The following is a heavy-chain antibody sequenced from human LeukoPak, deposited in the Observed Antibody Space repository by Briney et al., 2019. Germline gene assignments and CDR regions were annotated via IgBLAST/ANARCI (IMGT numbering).Heavy chain of an antibody. D-gene: IGHD3-10*01. CDR2: SRNKANSYTT. V-gene: IGHV3-72*01. CDR3: AREATMVRGVIIY. CDR1: GFTFSDHY. J-gene: IGHJ4*02. Sequence: GGSLRLSCAASGFTFSDHYMDWVRQAPGKGLEWVGRSRNKANSYTTDYAASVKGRFTISRDDSKNSLYLQMNSLRAEDTAVYYCAREATMVRGVIIYWGQGTLVTGSS.